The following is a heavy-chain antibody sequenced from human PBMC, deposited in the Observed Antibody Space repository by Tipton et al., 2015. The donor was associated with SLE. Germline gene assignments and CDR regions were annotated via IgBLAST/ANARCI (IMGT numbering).Heavy chain of an antibody. CDR1: GFTFSSYW. CDR2: IKQDGSEK. J-gene: IGHJ3*02. V-gene: IGHV3-7*01. CDR3: AREAGHDYSNRDAFDI. Sequence: GSLRLSCAASGFTFSSYWMSWVRQAPGKGLEWVANIKQDGSEKYYVDSVKGRFTISRDNAKNSLYLQMNSLRAEDTAVYYCAREAGHDYSNRDAFDIWGQGTMVTVSS. D-gene: IGHD4-11*01.